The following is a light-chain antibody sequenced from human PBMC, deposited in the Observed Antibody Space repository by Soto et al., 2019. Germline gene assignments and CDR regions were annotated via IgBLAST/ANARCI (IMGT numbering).Light chain of an antibody. V-gene: IGLV2-23*01. J-gene: IGLJ1*01. CDR1: SSDVGSYNL. CDR2: EGS. CDR3: CSYAGTFSYV. Sequence: QCALTQPASVSGSPGQSITICCTGASSDVGSYNLVSWYQQHPGKAPKIIIYEGSKRPSGVSNRFSGSKSGNTASLTISGLQAEDEADYYCCSYAGTFSYVFGSGTKVTVL.